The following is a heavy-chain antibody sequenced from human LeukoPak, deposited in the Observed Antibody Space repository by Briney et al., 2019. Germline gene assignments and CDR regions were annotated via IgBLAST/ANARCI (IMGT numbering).Heavy chain of an antibody. CDR2: INPNSGGT. CDR3: ARVAEGGYSYGHPYYYYYMDV. Sequence: ASVKVSYKASGYTFTGYYMHWVRQAPGQGLEWMGWINPNSGGTNYAQKFQGRVTMTRDTSISTAYMELSRLRSDDTAVYYCARVAEGGYSYGHPYYYYYMDVWGKGTTVTVSS. J-gene: IGHJ6*03. CDR1: GYTFTGYY. D-gene: IGHD5-18*01. V-gene: IGHV1-2*02.